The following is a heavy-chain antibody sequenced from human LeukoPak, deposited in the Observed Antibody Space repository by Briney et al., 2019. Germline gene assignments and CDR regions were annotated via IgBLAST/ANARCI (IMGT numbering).Heavy chain of an antibody. Sequence: SETLSLTCTVSGGSISSYYWSWIRQPPGKGLEWIGYIYYSGSTYYNPSLKSRVTISVDTSKNQFSLKLSSVTAADTAVYYCARVTIGKKRSQLYYFDYWGQGTLVTVSS. CDR3: ARVTIGKKRSQLYYFDY. V-gene: IGHV4-59*12. D-gene: IGHD1-1*01. CDR2: IYYSGST. CDR1: GGSISSYY. J-gene: IGHJ4*02.